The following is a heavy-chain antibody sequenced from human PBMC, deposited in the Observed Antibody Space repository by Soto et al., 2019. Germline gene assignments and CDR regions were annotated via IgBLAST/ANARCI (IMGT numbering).Heavy chain of an antibody. J-gene: IGHJ3*02. V-gene: IGHV5-51*01. D-gene: IGHD2-2*03. Sequence: GESLKISCKGSGYSFTSYWIGWVRQMPGKGLEWMGIIYPGDSDTRYSPSFQGQVTISADKSISTAYLQWRSLKASDTAMYYCPRIIGYCRNNDCSWTFDIWGQGTLVTVSS. CDR3: PRIIGYCRNNDCSWTFDI. CDR1: GYSFTSYW. CDR2: IYPGDSDT.